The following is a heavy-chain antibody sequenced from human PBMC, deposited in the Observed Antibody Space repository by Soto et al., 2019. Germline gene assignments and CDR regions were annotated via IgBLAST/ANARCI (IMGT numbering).Heavy chain of an antibody. CDR1: GFSLSTSGVG. J-gene: IGHJ3*02. Sequence: ESGPTLVNPTQTLTLTCTFSGFSLSTSGVGVGWIRQPPGKALEWLALIYWDDDKRYSPSLKSRLPITKDTSKNQVVLTMTNMDPVDTPTYYCAHGRWFEELAAIDIWSQGTMVTDSS. CDR2: IYWDDDK. D-gene: IGHD3-10*01. V-gene: IGHV2-5*02. CDR3: AHGRWFEELAAIDI.